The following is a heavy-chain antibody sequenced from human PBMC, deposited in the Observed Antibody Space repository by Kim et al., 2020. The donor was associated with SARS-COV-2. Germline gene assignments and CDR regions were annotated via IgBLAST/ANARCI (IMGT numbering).Heavy chain of an antibody. CDR1: GFIVSNYY. D-gene: IGHD3-22*01. CDR3: ARESCNDAGCYFYFDC. Sequence: GGSLRLSCTASGFIVSNYYMSWVRQAPGKGLEWVSVLYRDGTTYYTDSVKGRFTISSDDSENTLFLQMTDLRAEDAAAYYCARESCNDAGCYFYFDCWG. V-gene: IGHV3-53*01. J-gene: IGHJ4*01. CDR2: LYRDGTT.